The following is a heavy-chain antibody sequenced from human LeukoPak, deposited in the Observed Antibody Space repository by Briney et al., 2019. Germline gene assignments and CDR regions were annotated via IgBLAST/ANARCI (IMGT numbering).Heavy chain of an antibody. CDR3: AKIDASSSWYSDY. D-gene: IGHD6-13*01. J-gene: IGHJ4*02. V-gene: IGHV3-30*18. Sequence: GRSLRLSCAASGFTFSSYGMHWVRQAPGKGLEWVAVISHDGSNKYYADSVKGRFTISRDNSKNTLYLQMNSLRAEDTAVYYCAKIDASSSWYSDYWGQGTLVTVSS. CDR2: ISHDGSNK. CDR1: GFTFSSYG.